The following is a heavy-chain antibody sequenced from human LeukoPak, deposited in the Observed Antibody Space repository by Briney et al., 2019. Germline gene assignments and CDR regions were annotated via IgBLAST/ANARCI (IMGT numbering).Heavy chain of an antibody. V-gene: IGHV3-21*01. CDR3: ARENHGSFDY. CDR1: GFSFSTYY. J-gene: IGHJ4*02. D-gene: IGHD1-14*01. Sequence: GGSLRLSCAASGFSFSTYYVNWVREAPGKGLEWVSCISSGSTYIFYADSVRGRFAISRDNAKNSLYLQMNSLRAEDTAVYYCARENHGSFDYWGQGSLVTVCS. CDR2: ISSGSTYI.